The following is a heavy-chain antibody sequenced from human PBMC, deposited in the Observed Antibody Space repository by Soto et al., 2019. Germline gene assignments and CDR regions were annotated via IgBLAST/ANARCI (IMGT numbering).Heavy chain of an antibody. J-gene: IGHJ4*02. CDR3: VGGRGWLPDC. Sequence: EQLVESGGGLVQPGGSLRLSCAASGFTFSTYWRNWVRQAPGKGLEWVANVKGDGSDKHYVDSVKGRFTISRDNTQNSLYLEMSSLGGEDTAVYYCVGGRGWLPDCWVQGSLGTVSS. V-gene: IGHV3-7*05. CDR2: VKGDGSDK. D-gene: IGHD6-19*01. CDR1: GFTFSTYW.